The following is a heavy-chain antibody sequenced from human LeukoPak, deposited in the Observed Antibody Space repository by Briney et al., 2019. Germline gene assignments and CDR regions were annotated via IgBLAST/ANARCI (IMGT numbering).Heavy chain of an antibody. V-gene: IGHV4-39*01. Sequence: SETLSLTCTVSGGSISSSSYYWGWIRQPPGKGLEWIGSIYYSGSTYYNPSLKSRVTISVDTSKNQFSLKLSSVTAADTAVYYCATIEYYTPGGYWGQGTLVTVSS. J-gene: IGHJ4*02. CDR3: ATIEYYTPGGY. CDR1: GGSISSSSYY. D-gene: IGHD2-2*02. CDR2: IYYSGST.